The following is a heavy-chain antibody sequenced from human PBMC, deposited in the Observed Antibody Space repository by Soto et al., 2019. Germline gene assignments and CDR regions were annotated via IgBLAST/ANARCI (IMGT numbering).Heavy chain of an antibody. V-gene: IGHV3-21*01. D-gene: IGHD2-15*01. CDR2: ISSSSSYI. Sequence: PGGSLRLSCAASGFTFSSYSMNWVRQAPGKGLEWVSSISSSSSYIYYADSVKDRFTISRDNAKNSLYLQMNSLRAEDTAVYYCARLGGYCSGGSCPYGMDVWGQGTTVTVSS. CDR3: ARLGGYCSGGSCPYGMDV. CDR1: GFTFSSYS. J-gene: IGHJ6*02.